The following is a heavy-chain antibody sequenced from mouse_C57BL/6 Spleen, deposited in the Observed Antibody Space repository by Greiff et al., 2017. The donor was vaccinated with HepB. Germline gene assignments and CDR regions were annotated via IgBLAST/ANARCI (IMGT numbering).Heavy chain of an antibody. CDR3: ARDHDAMDY. CDR1: GFTFSDYG. V-gene: IGHV5-17*01. J-gene: IGHJ4*01. CDR2: ISSGSSTI. Sequence: EVKLVESGGGLVKPGGSLKLSCAASGFTFSDYGMHWVRQAPEKGLEWVAYISSGSSTIYYADTVKGRFTISRDNAKNTLFLQMTSLRSEDTAMYYCARDHDAMDYWGQGTSVTVSS.